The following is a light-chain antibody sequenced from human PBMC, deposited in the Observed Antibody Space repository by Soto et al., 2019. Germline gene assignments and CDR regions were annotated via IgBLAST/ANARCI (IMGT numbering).Light chain of an antibody. Sequence: EIVMTQSPATLSVSPGERVTLSCRASQSISSDLAWYQQKPGQAPRLLIHTTSARALGIPARFGVSGSGTEFTLTISSLQSEDFAVYSCQQYNHWPITFGQGTRLEIK. CDR1: QSISSD. J-gene: IGKJ5*01. CDR3: QQYNHWPIT. V-gene: IGKV3-15*01. CDR2: TTS.